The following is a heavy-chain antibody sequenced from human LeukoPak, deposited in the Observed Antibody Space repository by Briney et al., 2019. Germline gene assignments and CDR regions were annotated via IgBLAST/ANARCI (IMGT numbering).Heavy chain of an antibody. J-gene: IGHJ4*02. CDR2: IDPSDSYT. Sequence: GASLLISCEGSGYIFTSYYISWVRQLPGKGLEWTGRIDPSDSYTNYSPSFQGHVTFSVDKSISAAYLQWNTLKASDTAMYYCATTLGHCTSTSCSLYYWGQGTLVTVSS. D-gene: IGHD2-2*01. CDR1: GYIFTSYY. CDR3: ATTLGHCTSTSCSLYY. V-gene: IGHV5-10-1*01.